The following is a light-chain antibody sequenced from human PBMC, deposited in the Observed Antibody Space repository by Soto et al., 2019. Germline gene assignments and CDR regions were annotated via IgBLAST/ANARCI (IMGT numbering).Light chain of an antibody. CDR1: SSDIGGYNY. CDR3: SSYTSSNIWV. Sequence: QSVLTQPASVSGSPGQSITISCTGSSSDIGGYNYVSWYQQHSGKAPKLMIYEVGNRPSGVSSRFSGSKSDNTASLTIFGLQAEDEADYYCSSYTSSNIWVFGGGTQLTVL. J-gene: IGLJ3*02. CDR2: EVG. V-gene: IGLV2-14*01.